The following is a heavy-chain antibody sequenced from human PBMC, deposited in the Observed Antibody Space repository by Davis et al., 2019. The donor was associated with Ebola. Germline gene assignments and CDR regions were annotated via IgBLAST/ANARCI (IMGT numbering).Heavy chain of an antibody. J-gene: IGHJ4*02. CDR2: INSDGSSI. V-gene: IGHV3-74*01. CDR1: GFTFSSYW. CDR3: ARDQSWSFDY. Sequence: GESLKISCAASGFTFSSYWMHWVRQAPGKGLVWVSRINSDGSSINYADSVKGRFSISRDNAKNSLYLQMNSLRAEDTAVYYCARDQSWSFDYWGLGTLVTVSS. D-gene: IGHD2-8*02.